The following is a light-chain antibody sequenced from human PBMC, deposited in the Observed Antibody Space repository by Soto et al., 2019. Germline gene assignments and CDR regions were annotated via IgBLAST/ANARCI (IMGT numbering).Light chain of an antibody. J-gene: IGKJ4*01. CDR1: QSVRSN. CDR2: GAS. CDR3: QQYNNWPLT. V-gene: IGKV3-15*01. Sequence: EIVMTQSPATLSVSPGERATLSCRANQSVRSNLAWYQQKPGQAPRLLIYGASTRATGIPARFSGSGSGTEFTLTISSLQSEDCAVYYCQQYNNWPLTFGGGTKVELK.